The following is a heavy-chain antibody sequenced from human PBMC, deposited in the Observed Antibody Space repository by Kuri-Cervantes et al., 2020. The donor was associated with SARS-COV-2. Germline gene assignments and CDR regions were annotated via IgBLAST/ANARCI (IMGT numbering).Heavy chain of an antibody. CDR1: GGSISSYY. CDR3: ARDSSSFLLNWFDP. V-gene: IGHV4-4*07. D-gene: IGHD6-6*01. CDR2: IYTSGST. Sequence: ESLKISCTVSGGSISSYYWSWIRQPAGKGLEWIGRIYTSGSTNYNPSLKSRVTISVDTSKNQFSLKLSSVTAADTAVYYCARDSSSFLLNWFDPWGQGTLVTVSS. J-gene: IGHJ5*02.